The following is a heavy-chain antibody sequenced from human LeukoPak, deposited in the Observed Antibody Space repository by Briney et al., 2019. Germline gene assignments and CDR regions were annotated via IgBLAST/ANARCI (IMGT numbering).Heavy chain of an antibody. J-gene: IGHJ4*02. D-gene: IGHD1-26*01. Sequence: SSQASSFTFTTYDIIWVRDAPGQGLEWMGWMNHNSGYTGYAQKFQGRVTITRDTSISTAYMELSSLRSEDTAVYYCARVDGSIDYWGQGTLVTVSS. V-gene: IGHV1-8*03. CDR2: MNHNSGYT. CDR1: SFTFTTYD. CDR3: ARVDGSIDY.